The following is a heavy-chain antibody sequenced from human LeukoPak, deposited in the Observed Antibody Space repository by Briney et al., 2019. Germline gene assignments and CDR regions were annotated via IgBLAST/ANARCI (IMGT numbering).Heavy chain of an antibody. D-gene: IGHD3-22*01. CDR2: ISWDADDA. Sequence: PGGSLRLSCAAAGFKFNDFSIHWVRQVPGKCLEWVSLISWDADDAYSADSVKGRFTISRDNNKKSVYLQMSSLRVEDTAIYFCTKNTYYYDYSDSSGYYVHFFAHWGPATLVTVSS. V-gene: IGHV3-43*01. J-gene: IGHJ4*02. CDR3: TKNTYYYDYSDSSGYYVHFFAH. CDR1: GFKFNDFS.